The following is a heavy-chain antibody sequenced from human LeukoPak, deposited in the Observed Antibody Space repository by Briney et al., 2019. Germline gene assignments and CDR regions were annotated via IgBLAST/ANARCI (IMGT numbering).Heavy chain of an antibody. CDR3: ARGRSGSYYGMDV. V-gene: IGHV4-59*01. J-gene: IGHJ6*02. CDR1: GGSISSYY. D-gene: IGHD1-26*01. CDR2: IYYSGST. Sequence: SQTLSLTCTVSGGSISSYYWSWIRQPPGKGLEWIGYIYYSGSTNYNPSLKSRVTISVDTSKNQFSLKLSSVTAADTAVYYCARGRSGSYYGMDVWGQGTTVTVSS.